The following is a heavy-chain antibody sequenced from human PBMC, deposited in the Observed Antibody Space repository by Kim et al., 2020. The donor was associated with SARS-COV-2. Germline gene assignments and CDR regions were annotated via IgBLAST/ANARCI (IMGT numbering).Heavy chain of an antibody. J-gene: IGHJ4*02. CDR2: ITGSGGST. CDR1: GFTFTSYA. Sequence: GGSLRLSCAASGFTFTSYAMSWVRQAPGKGLQWVSTITGSGGSTYYADSVKGRFTISRDNSKSTLYLQMNSLRAEDTAVYYCATYTVTTRNFDYWGQGTLVTVSS. V-gene: IGHV3-23*01. D-gene: IGHD4-17*01. CDR3: ATYTVTTRNFDY.